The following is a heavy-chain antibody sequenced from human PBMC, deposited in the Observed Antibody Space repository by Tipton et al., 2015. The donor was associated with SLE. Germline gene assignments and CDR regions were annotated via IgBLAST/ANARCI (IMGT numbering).Heavy chain of an antibody. D-gene: IGHD5-12*01. J-gene: IGHJ4*02. CDR3: AIAREDSRYSGYVY. CDR2: INRDGSEK. CDR1: GFTFSSHW. V-gene: IGHV3-7*01. Sequence: SLRLSCAASGFTFSSHWMSWVRQTPGKGLEWVANINRDGSEKYFVDSVKGRFTISRDNTKNSLYLDMNSLRVEDTAVYYCAIAREDSRYSGYVYWSQGTLVTVSS.